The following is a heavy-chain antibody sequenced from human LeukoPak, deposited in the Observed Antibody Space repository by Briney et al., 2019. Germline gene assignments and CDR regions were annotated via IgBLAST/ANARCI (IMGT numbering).Heavy chain of an antibody. CDR3: ARHAGASLRFLEWPFDY. D-gene: IGHD3-3*01. CDR2: INHSGST. CDR1: GGSFSGYY. J-gene: IGHJ4*02. V-gene: IGHV4-34*01. Sequence: SETLSLTCAVYGGSFSGYYWSWIRQPPGKGLEWIGEINHSGSTNYNPSLKSRVTISVDTSKNQFSLKLSSVTAADTAVYYCARHAGASLRFLEWPFDYWGQGTLVTVSS.